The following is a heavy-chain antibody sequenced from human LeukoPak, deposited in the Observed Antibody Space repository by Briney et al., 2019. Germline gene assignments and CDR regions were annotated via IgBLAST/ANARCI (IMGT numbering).Heavy chain of an antibody. V-gene: IGHV4-59*08. D-gene: IGHD6-6*01. CDR1: GGSISSYY. J-gene: IGHJ6*02. CDR3: ARGPSIAARRGGYYYYGMDV. CDR2: IYYSGST. Sequence: SETLSLTCTVSGGSISSYYWSWIRQPPGKGLEWIGYIYYSGSTNYNPSLKGRVTISVDTSKNQFSLKLSSVTAADTAVYYCARGPSIAARRGGYYYYGMDVWGQGTTVTVSS.